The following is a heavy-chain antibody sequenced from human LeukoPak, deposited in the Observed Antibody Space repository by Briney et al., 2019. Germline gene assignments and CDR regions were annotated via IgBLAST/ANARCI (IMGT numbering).Heavy chain of an antibody. D-gene: IGHD2-21*02. CDR3: ALRGVVTSFDY. Sequence: SETLSLTCTVSGGSISSYYWSWIRQPPGKGLEWIGYIYYSGSTNYNPSFKSRVTISVDTSKNQFSLKLSSVTAADTAVYYCALRGVVTSFDYWGQGTLVTVSS. CDR2: IYYSGST. V-gene: IGHV4-59*12. J-gene: IGHJ4*02. CDR1: GGSISSYY.